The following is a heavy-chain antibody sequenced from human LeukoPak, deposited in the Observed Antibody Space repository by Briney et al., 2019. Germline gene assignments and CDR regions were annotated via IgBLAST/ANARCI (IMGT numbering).Heavy chain of an antibody. CDR2: IIPILGIA. CDR3: ARTYYYDSSGYSD. Sequence: PVASVKVSCKASGGTFSSYTISWVRQAPGQGLEWMGRIIPILGIANYAQKFQGRVTITADKSTSTAYMELSRLRSEDTAVYYCARTYYYDSSGYSDWGQGTLVTVSS. D-gene: IGHD3-22*01. J-gene: IGHJ4*02. CDR1: GGTFSSYT. V-gene: IGHV1-69*02.